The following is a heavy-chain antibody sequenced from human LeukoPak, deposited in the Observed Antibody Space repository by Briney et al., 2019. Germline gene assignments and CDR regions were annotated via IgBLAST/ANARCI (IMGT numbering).Heavy chain of an antibody. Sequence: GGSLRLSCAASGFTFSSYGMYWVRQAPGKGLEWVAVISYDGSNKYYADSVKGRFTISRDNSKNTLYLQMNSLRAEDTAVYYCEIFWTDEAAAPAHWGQGTLVTVSS. CDR1: GFTFSSYG. CDR2: ISYDGSNK. J-gene: IGHJ4*02. V-gene: IGHV3-30*03. D-gene: IGHD2-15*01. CDR3: EIFWTDEAAAPAH.